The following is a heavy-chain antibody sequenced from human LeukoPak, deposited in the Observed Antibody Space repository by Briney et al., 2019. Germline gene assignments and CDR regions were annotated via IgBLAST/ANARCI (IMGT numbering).Heavy chain of an antibody. J-gene: IGHJ4*02. CDR3: ARDLYGGTSATFDY. CDR1: GYTFTGYY. Sequence: ASVKVSCKASGYTFTGYYMHWVRQAPGQGLEWMGWINPNSGGTYYAQKFQGRVTMTSDTSVSTAYMELSRLRSDNTAVYYCARDLYGGTSATFDYWGQGTLVTVSS. CDR2: INPNSGGT. D-gene: IGHD4-23*01. V-gene: IGHV1-2*02.